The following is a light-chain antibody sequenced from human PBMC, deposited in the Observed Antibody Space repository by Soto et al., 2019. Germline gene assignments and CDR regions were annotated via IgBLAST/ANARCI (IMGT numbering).Light chain of an antibody. Sequence: MTQSPSSLSASVGDRVTITCRASQSVSNNLAWYQQRPGQAPRLLIYGASTRATDIPARFSGSGSGTEFTLTISSLQSEDFAVYYCQQYNNWPLTFGGGTKVEIK. CDR1: QSVSNN. J-gene: IGKJ4*01. V-gene: IGKV3-15*01. CDR3: QQYNNWPLT. CDR2: GAS.